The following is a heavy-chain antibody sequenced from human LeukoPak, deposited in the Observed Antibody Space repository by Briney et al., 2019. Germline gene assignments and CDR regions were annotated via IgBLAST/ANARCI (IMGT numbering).Heavy chain of an antibody. CDR1: GGTFSSYA. CDR3: ARDYGVRDYNWFDP. Sequence: GASVKVSCKASGGTFSSYAISWVRQAPGQGLEWMGGIIPIFGTANYAQKFQGRVTITADESTSTAYMELSSLRSEDTAVYYCARDYGVRDYNWFDPWGQGTLVTVSS. J-gene: IGHJ5*02. D-gene: IGHD3-10*01. CDR2: IIPIFGTA. V-gene: IGHV1-69*13.